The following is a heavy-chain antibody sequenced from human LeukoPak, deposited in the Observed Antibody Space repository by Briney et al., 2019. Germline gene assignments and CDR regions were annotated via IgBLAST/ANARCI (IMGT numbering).Heavy chain of an antibody. Sequence: PGRSLRLSCAASGFTFSSYAMHWVRQAPGKGLEWVAVISYDGSNKYYADSVKGRFTISRDNSKNTLYLQMNSLRAEDTAVYYCARDCGGSCYSGGPPYGMDVWGQVTTVTVSS. D-gene: IGHD2-15*01. CDR1: GFTFSSYA. V-gene: IGHV3-30-3*01. CDR2: ISYDGSNK. CDR3: ARDCGGSCYSGGPPYGMDV. J-gene: IGHJ6*02.